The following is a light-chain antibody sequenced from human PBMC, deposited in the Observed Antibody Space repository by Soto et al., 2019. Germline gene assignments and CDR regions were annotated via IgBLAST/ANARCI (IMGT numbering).Light chain of an antibody. CDR3: QQSYSTPPWT. CDR2: AAS. J-gene: IGKJ1*01. CDR1: QSIVTY. Sequence: DVQMTQSPSSLSASVGDRVTITCRASQSIVTYLNWYLQKPGKAPKLLIYAASNLQSGVPSRFSGSASGTEFTHTISSLQPEDFATYFCQQSYSTPPWTFGQGTKVEIK. V-gene: IGKV1-39*01.